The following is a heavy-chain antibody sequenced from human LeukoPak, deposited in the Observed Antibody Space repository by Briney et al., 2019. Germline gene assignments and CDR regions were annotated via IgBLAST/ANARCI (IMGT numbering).Heavy chain of an antibody. Sequence: GGSLRLSCTASGFTFGDYAMNWVRQAPGKGLEWVGFIRSKAFGGTTEYAASVKGRFTISRDDSKSIAYLQMNSLKTEDTAVYYCTRCIAVAHPLDYWGQGTLVTVSS. J-gene: IGHJ4*02. CDR3: TRCIAVAHPLDY. CDR1: GFTFGDYA. V-gene: IGHV3-49*04. CDR2: IRSKAFGGTT. D-gene: IGHD6-19*01.